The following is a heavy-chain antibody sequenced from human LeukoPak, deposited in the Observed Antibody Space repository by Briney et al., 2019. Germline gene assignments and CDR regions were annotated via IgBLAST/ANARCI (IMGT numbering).Heavy chain of an antibody. CDR3: VKVGDRSSLDS. V-gene: IGHV3-30*18. J-gene: IGHJ4*02. CDR1: AFTFSNYA. CDR2: ISRDGNTK. Sequence: PGRSLRLSCAVSAFTFSNYAFHWVRQAPGKGLEWVVIISRDGNTKYYADSVKGRFTISRDNSKNTLFLQMDSLRVEDTAIYYCVKVGDRSSLDSWGQGTLVSVSS. D-gene: IGHD6-13*01.